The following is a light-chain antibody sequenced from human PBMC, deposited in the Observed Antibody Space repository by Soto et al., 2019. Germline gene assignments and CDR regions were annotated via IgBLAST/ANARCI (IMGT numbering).Light chain of an antibody. V-gene: IGKV3-15*01. CDR2: GAS. J-gene: IGKJ1*01. CDR1: QSVSSY. CDR3: QQYNNWPWT. Sequence: EIVLTQSPAILSVSPGERATLSCRASQSVSSYLAWYQQKPGQAPRLLIHGASTRATGFPARFSGSGSGTDFTLTISSLQSEDFAVYYCQQYNNWPWTFGQGTKVDIK.